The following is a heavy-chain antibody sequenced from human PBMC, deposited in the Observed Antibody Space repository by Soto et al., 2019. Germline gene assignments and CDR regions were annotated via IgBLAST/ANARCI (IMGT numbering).Heavy chain of an antibody. J-gene: IGHJ6*02. V-gene: IGHV3-30*18. Sequence: QVQLVESGGGVVQPGGSLRLSCTASGFTFTTFGIHWVRQAPGKGLEWVALISYDGHNKYYSDSVKGRFTISRDNYMNTLSLQMNGLRAEDTAVYYCAKDLQAYRDYNYYYYGMDVWGQGTTVSVSS. CDR2: ISYDGHNK. D-gene: IGHD4-17*01. CDR1: GFTFTTFG. CDR3: AKDLQAYRDYNYYYYGMDV.